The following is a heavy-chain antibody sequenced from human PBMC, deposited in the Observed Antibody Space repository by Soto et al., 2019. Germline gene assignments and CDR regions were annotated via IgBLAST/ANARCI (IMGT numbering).Heavy chain of an antibody. CDR2: ISGSGGSR. CDR3: AKDLAYYDSSGYYRSYYFDY. CDR1: GFNFSSFA. D-gene: IGHD3-22*01. Sequence: GGSLRLSCAGSGFNFSSFAMTWVRQAPGKGLEWVSTISGSGGSRFYADSVKGRFTISRDNSKNTLYLQMNSLRAEDTAVYYCAKDLAYYDSSGYYRSYYFDYWGQGTLVTVSS. J-gene: IGHJ4*02. V-gene: IGHV3-23*01.